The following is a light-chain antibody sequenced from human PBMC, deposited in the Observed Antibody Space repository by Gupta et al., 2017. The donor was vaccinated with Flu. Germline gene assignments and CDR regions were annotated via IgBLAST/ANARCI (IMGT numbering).Light chain of an antibody. CDR3: QQRSNWPLT. Sequence: EIVLTQSPATLSLSPGERATLSCRASQSVSSYLAWYQQRPGQAPRLLIYDVSNRATGVPARFSGSGSGTDFTLTISSLEPEDFAVYYCQQRSNWPLTFGGGTKVEIK. CDR2: DVS. CDR1: QSVSSY. J-gene: IGKJ4*01. V-gene: IGKV3-11*01.